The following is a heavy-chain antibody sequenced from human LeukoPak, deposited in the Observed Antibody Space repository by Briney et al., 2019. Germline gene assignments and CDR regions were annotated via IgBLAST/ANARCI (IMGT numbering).Heavy chain of an antibody. Sequence: GASVKVSCKASGYTFTGYYMHWVRQAPGQGLEWMGWTNPNSGGTNYAQKFQGRVTMTRDTSISTAYMELSSLRSEDTAVYYCARDYGGNSGWFDPWGQGTLVTVSS. J-gene: IGHJ5*02. CDR2: TNPNSGGT. V-gene: IGHV1-2*02. D-gene: IGHD4-23*01. CDR3: ARDYGGNSGWFDP. CDR1: GYTFTGYY.